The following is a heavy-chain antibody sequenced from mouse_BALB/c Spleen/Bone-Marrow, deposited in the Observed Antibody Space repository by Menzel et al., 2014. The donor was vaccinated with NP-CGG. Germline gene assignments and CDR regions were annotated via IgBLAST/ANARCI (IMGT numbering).Heavy chain of an antibody. J-gene: IGHJ4*01. CDR1: GYTFTSYY. CDR2: INPSNGGT. Sequence: QVQLQQPGAELVKPGASVKLSCKASGYTFTSYYMYWVKPRPGQGLEWFGEINPSNGGTNFNEKFKNKATLTVDKSSSTAYMQLSSLTSEDSAVYYCSRGRRDALDYWGQGTLVTVSS. CDR3: SRGRRDALDY. V-gene: IGHV1S16*01.